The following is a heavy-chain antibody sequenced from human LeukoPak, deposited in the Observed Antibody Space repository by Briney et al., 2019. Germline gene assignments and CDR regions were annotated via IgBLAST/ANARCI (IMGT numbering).Heavy chain of an antibody. J-gene: IGHJ4*02. D-gene: IGHD3-22*01. CDR1: GFTFSSYS. V-gene: IGHV3-21*01. CDR3: ARDSDYSDSSGYLSYFDY. CDR2: ISSSSSYI. Sequence: NTGGSLRLSCAASGFTFSSYSMNWVRQAPGKGLEWVSSISSSSSYIYYADSVKGRFTISRDNAKNSLYLQMNSLRAEDTAVYYCARDSDYSDSSGYLSYFDYWGQGTLVTVSS.